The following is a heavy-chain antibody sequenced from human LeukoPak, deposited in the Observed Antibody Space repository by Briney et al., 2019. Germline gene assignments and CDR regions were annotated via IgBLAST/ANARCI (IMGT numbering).Heavy chain of an antibody. CDR2: ISSSSSYI. CDR3: ARDPYSGGYGAYYYYYMDV. CDR1: GFTFSSYS. J-gene: IGHJ6*03. Sequence: GGSLRLSCAASGFTFSSYSMNWVRQAPGKGLEWVSSISSSSSYIYYADSVKGRFTISRDNAKNSLYLQMNSLRAEDTAVYYCARDPYSGGYGAYYYYYMDVWGKGTTVTVSS. D-gene: IGHD6-19*01. V-gene: IGHV3-21*01.